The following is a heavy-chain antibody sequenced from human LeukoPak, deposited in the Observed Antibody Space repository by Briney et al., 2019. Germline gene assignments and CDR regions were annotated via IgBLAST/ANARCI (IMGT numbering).Heavy chain of an antibody. CDR2: INQAGSET. J-gene: IGHJ4*02. D-gene: IGHD6-25*01. Sequence: GGSLRLSCAASGFTFSSYRMSWVRQAPGKGLEWVANINQAGSETYYVDSVMGRFTISRDNAKNSLYLQMSSLRVGDTAVYFCLIAATDRGGFDYWGQGTLVTVSS. V-gene: IGHV3-7*01. CDR3: LIAATDRGGFDY. CDR1: GFTFSSYR.